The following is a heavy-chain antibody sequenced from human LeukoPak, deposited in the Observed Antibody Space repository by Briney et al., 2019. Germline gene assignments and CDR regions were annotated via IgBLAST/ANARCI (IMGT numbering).Heavy chain of an antibody. CDR1: GFTFNLYA. J-gene: IGHJ5*02. CDR2: ISGYGTNT. Sequence: GGSLRLSCAASGFTFNLYAMSWVRQVPGKGLEWVSGISGYGTNTYYADSVKGRFTISRDNSKNTVFLQMNSLTVEDTAVYHCAKDRGPYLGIDNNWFDPWGQGTLDIVSA. CDR3: AKDRGPYLGIDNNWFDP. D-gene: IGHD1-26*01. V-gene: IGHV3-23*01.